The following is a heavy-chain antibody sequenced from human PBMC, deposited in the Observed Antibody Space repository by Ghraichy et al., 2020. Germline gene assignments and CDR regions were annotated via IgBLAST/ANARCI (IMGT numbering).Heavy chain of an antibody. CDR3: ARTGLPYVWGSYRAALGY. V-gene: IGHV4-34*01. Sequence: SETLSLTCAVYGGSFSGYYWSWIRQPPGKGLEWIGEINHSGSTNYNPSLKSRVTISVDTSKNQFSLKLSSVTAADTAVYYCARTGLPYVWGSYRAALGYWGQGTLVTVSS. CDR1: GGSFSGYY. CDR2: INHSGST. D-gene: IGHD3-16*02. J-gene: IGHJ4*02.